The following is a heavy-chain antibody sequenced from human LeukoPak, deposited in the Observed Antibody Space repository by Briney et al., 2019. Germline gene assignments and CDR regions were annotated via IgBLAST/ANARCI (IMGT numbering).Heavy chain of an antibody. V-gene: IGHV3-33*01. CDR1: GFTFSSYG. Sequence: GGSLRLSCAASGFTFSSYGMHWVRQAPGKGLEWVAVIWYDGSNKYHADSVKGRFTISRDNSKNTLYLQMNSLRAEDTAVYYCARGYGDYDGDYWGQGTLVTVSS. CDR2: IWYDGSNK. CDR3: ARGYGDYDGDY. D-gene: IGHD4-17*01. J-gene: IGHJ4*02.